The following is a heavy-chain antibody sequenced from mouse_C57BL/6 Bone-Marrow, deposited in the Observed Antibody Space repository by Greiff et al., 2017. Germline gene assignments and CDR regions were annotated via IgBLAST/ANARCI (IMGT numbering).Heavy chain of an antibody. Sequence: VQLQQSGPELVKPGASVTIPCKASGYTFTDYNMDWVKQSHGKSLEWIGDINPNNGGTIYNQKFKGKATLTVDKSSSTAYMELRSLTSEDTAVYYCARRRRWLNWFAYWGQGTLVTVSA. CDR1: GYTFTDYN. V-gene: IGHV1-18*01. CDR2: INPNNGGT. CDR3: ARRRRWLNWFAY. D-gene: IGHD2-3*01. J-gene: IGHJ3*01.